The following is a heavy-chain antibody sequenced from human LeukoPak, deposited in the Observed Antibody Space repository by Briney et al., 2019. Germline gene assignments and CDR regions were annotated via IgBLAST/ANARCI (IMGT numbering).Heavy chain of an antibody. CDR1: GGSFSGYY. CDR3: ARVWRVGATLGYFQH. V-gene: IGHV4-34*01. Sequence: SETLSLTCAVYGGSFSGYYWSWIHQPPGKGLEWIGEINHSGSTNYNPSLKSRVTISVDTSKNQFSLKLSSVTAADTAVYYCARVWRVGATLGYFQHWGQGTLVTVSS. J-gene: IGHJ1*01. CDR2: INHSGST. D-gene: IGHD1-26*01.